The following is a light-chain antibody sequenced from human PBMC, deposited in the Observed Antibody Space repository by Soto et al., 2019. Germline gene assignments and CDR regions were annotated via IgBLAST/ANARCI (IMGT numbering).Light chain of an antibody. J-gene: IGKJ4*01. CDR3: QQYGSSVT. CDR1: QSVRSRY. CDR2: DAS. V-gene: IGKV3-20*01. Sequence: DIVLTQSPGTLSLSPGERATLSCRASQSVRSRYLAWYQQKAGQAPRLLIYDASRRATGIPDRFSGSGSVTDFTLTISRLEPEDFAVYYCQQYGSSVTFGGGTKVEIK.